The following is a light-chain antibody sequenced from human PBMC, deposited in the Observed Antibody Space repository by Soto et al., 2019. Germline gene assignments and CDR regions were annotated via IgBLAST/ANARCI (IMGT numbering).Light chain of an antibody. CDR2: DVN. CDR3: YSCAGSYTNL. Sequence: QSALTQPRSVSGSPGQSVTISCTGTSSDVGGYRYVSWYKQHPGKAPKLILYDVNRRPSGVPDRFSGSKSGNTASLTISGLQAEDEADYYCYSCAGSYTNLFGTGTKVTVL. V-gene: IGLV2-11*01. CDR1: SSDVGGYRY. J-gene: IGLJ1*01.